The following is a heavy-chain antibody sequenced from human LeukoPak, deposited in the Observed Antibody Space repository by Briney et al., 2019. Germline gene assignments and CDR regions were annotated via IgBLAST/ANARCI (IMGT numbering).Heavy chain of an antibody. Sequence: SETLSLTCTVAGGSINSYYWSWIRQPPGKGLEWIGYIYYSGSTNYNPSLKSRVTISVDTSKNQFSLKLSSVTAADTAVYYCARDSSSWSNEYFQHWGQGTLVTLSS. D-gene: IGHD6-13*01. CDR2: IYYSGST. CDR1: GGSINSYY. J-gene: IGHJ1*01. V-gene: IGHV4-59*01. CDR3: ARDSSSWSNEYFQH.